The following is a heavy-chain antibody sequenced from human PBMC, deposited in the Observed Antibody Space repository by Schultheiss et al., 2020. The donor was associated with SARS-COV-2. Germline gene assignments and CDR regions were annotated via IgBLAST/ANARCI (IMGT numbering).Heavy chain of an antibody. V-gene: IGHV3-33*08. CDR2: IWYDGSNK. CDR3: AREIDY. CDR1: GFTFSSYA. Sequence: GGSLRLSCAASGFTFSSYAMSWVRQAPGKGLEWVAVIWYDGSNKYYADSVKGRFTISRDNSKNTLYLQMNSLRAEDTAVYYCAREIDYWGQGTLVTVSS. J-gene: IGHJ4*02.